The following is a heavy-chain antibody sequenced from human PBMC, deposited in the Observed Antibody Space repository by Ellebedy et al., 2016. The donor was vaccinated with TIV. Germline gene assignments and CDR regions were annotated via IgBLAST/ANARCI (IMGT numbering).Heavy chain of an antibody. J-gene: IGHJ5*02. D-gene: IGHD6-19*01. Sequence: MPSETLSLTCTVPGGSISSYYWSWIRQPPGKGLEGIGYIYYSGSTNYNPSLKSRVTISVDTSKNQFSLKLSSVTAADTAVYYCARGYSSGWYNWFDPWGQGTLVTVSS. V-gene: IGHV4-59*01. CDR2: IYYSGST. CDR3: ARGYSSGWYNWFDP. CDR1: GGSISSYY.